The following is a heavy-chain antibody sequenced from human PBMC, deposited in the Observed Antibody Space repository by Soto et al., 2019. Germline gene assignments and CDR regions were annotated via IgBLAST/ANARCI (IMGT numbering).Heavy chain of an antibody. D-gene: IGHD6-13*01. CDR2: ISAYNGNT. V-gene: IGHV1-18*04. J-gene: IGHJ6*02. Sequence: ASVKVSCKASGYTFTSYGISWVRQAPGQGLEWMGWISAYNGNTNYAQKLQGRVTMTTDTSTSTAYMELRSLRSDDTAVYYCARDYPGSSWSMYYYYGMGVWGQGTTVTVSS. CDR3: ARDYPGSSWSMYYYYGMGV. CDR1: GYTFTSYG.